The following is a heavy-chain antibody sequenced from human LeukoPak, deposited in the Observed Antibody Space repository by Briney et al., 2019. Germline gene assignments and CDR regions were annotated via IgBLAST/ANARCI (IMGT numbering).Heavy chain of an antibody. Sequence: PSVTLSLTCSVSGYSITSGYFWGWFRQPPGKGLEWIGSIHHSGSTYYNPSLKSRVTISVDTSKNQFSLKLSSVTAADTAVYYCVRDLDYWGQGTLVTVSS. V-gene: IGHV4-38-2*02. CDR2: IHHSGST. CDR3: VRDLDY. CDR1: GYSITSGYF. J-gene: IGHJ4*02.